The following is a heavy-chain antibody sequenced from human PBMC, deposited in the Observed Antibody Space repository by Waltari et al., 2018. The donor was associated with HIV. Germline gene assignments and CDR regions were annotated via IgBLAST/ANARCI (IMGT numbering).Heavy chain of an antibody. D-gene: IGHD6-13*01. CDR1: GYTFTGYY. V-gene: IGHV1-2*02. CDR3: ARDIAAAAYYFDY. J-gene: IGHJ4*02. Sequence: QVQLVQSGAEVKKPGASVKVSCKASGYTFTGYYMHWVRQAPGQGLEWMGWINPNSGGTNYAQKCQGRVTMTRDTSISTAYMELSRLRSDDTAVNYCARDIAAAAYYFDYWGQGTLVTVSS. CDR2: INPNSGGT.